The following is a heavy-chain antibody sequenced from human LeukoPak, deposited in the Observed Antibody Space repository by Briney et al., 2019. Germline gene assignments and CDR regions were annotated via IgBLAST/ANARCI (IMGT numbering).Heavy chain of an antibody. CDR3: AKGSAASRPYYFHY. CDR2: INDRGGTT. D-gene: IGHD6-25*01. V-gene: IGHV3-23*01. J-gene: IGHJ4*02. Sequence: AINDRGGTTYYADSVKGRFTISRDNSKNTLYLQMNSLRADDTAVYYCAKGSAASRPYYFHYWGQGTLVTVSS.